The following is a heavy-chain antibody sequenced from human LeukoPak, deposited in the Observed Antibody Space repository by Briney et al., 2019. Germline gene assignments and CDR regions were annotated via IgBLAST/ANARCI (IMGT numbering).Heavy chain of an antibody. CDR1: RGSISSSSYY. J-gene: IGHJ4*02. CDR3: ARQLGYCSSTSCYADKVDY. V-gene: IGHV4-39*01. CDR2: IYCSGST. D-gene: IGHD2-2*01. Sequence: SETLSLTCTVSRGSISSSSYYWGWIRQPPGKGLEWIGSIYCSGSTYYNPSLKSRVTISVDTSKNQFSLKLSSVTAADTAVYYCARQLGYCSSTSCYADKVDYWGQGTLVTVSS.